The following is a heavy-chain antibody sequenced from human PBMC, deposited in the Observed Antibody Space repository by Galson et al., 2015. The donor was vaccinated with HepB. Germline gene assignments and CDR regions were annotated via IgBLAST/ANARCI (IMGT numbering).Heavy chain of an antibody. CDR1: GYTFTSYG. D-gene: IGHD1-1*01. V-gene: IGHV1-18*01. CDR2: ISAYNGNT. CDR3: ARNDRAYLESYFDL. J-gene: IGHJ2*01. Sequence: SVKVSCKASGYTFTSYGISWVRQAPGQGLEWMGWISAYNGNTNYAQKLQGRVTMTTDTSTSTAYMEMRSLRSDDTAVYYCARNDRAYLESYFDLWGRGSLVTVPS.